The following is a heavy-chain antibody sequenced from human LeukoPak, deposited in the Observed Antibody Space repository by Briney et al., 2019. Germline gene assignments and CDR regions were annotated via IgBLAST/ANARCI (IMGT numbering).Heavy chain of an antibody. Sequence: PGGSLELSFSTSGFPLRSNYMSWVRPAPGKGLEWVSVIYSGGSTYYADSVKGRFTISRDNSKNTLYLQMNSLRAEDTAVYYCARERIVGLFDYWGQGTLVTVSS. CDR3: ARERIVGLFDY. D-gene: IGHD2-15*01. CDR2: IYSGGST. J-gene: IGHJ4*02. CDR1: GFPLRSNY. V-gene: IGHV3-53*01.